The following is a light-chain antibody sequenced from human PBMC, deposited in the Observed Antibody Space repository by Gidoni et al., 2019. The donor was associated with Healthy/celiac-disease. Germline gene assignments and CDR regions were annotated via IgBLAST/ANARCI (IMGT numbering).Light chain of an antibody. CDR3: QQDGSSPRT. J-gene: IGKJ1*01. CDR2: GAS. V-gene: IGKV3-20*01. CDR1: QSVSSSY. Sequence: ELVLTQSPGTLALSPGERATLSCRDSQSVSSSYLAWYQQKPGQAPRLLIYGASSRATGIPDRFSGSGSGTDFTLTISRLEPEDFAVYYCQQDGSSPRTFGQGTQVEIK.